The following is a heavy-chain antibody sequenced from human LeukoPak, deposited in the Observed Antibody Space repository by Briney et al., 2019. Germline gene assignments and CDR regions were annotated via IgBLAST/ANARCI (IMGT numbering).Heavy chain of an antibody. V-gene: IGHV3-23*01. Sequence: GGSLRLSCAASGFTFTNPAMGWVRQAPGKGLEWVSVVSGSGDFIYYGDSVKGRFTISRDNSKNTLYLQMSSLRAEDTTLYYCAKTRGGNPRYYFDYWGHGTLVTVSS. J-gene: IGHJ4*01. CDR2: VSGSGDFI. CDR1: GFTFTNPA. CDR3: AKTRGGNPRYYFDY. D-gene: IGHD4-23*01.